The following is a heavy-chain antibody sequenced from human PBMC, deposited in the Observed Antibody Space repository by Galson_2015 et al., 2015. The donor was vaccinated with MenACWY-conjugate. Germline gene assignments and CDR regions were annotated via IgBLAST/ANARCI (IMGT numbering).Heavy chain of an antibody. J-gene: IGHJ4*02. Sequence: SVKVSCKASGYTFSTYGINWVRQAPGQGLEWLGWISAYNGHTHYAEHRQGRPTMNMDTSTSTAYMELRSLRSDDTAVYYCARGARVSGYDSIPFDYWGQGTLVTVSS. CDR2: ISAYNGHT. V-gene: IGHV1-18*01. CDR3: ARGARVSGYDSIPFDY. CDR1: GYTFSTYG. D-gene: IGHD5-12*01.